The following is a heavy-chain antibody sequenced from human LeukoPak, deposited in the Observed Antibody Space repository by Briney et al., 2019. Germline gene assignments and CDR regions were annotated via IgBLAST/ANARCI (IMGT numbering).Heavy chain of an antibody. Sequence: SSETLSLTCTVSGGSISSSSYYWGWIRQPPGKGLEWIGSIYYSGSTYYNPSLKSRVTISVDTSKNQFSLKLSSVTAADTAVYYCARGYIVVVPAAIRDNAFDIWGQGTMVTVSS. CDR2: IYYSGST. V-gene: IGHV4-39*07. CDR1: GGSISSSSYY. CDR3: ARGYIVVVPAAIRDNAFDI. J-gene: IGHJ3*02. D-gene: IGHD2-2*01.